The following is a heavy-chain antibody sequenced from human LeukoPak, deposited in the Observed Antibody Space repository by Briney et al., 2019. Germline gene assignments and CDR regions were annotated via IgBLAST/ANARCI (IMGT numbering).Heavy chain of an antibody. CDR1: GGSISSYY. D-gene: IGHD1-26*01. CDR3: ARGSYILYYFDY. CDR2: IYYSGST. J-gene: IGHJ4*02. V-gene: IGHV4-59*01. Sequence: KPSETLSLTCTVSGGSISSYYWSWIRQPPGKGLEWIGYIYYSGSTNYNPSLKSRVTISVDTSKNQFSLKLSSVTAADTAVYYCARGSYILYYFDYWGQGTLVTVSS.